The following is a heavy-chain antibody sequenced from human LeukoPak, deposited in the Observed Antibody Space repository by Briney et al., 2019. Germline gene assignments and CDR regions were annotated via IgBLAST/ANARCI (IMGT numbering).Heavy chain of an antibody. CDR3: AKGAYCGGDCYPRYFDY. D-gene: IGHD2-21*02. CDR2: ISGSGGST. J-gene: IGHJ4*02. V-gene: IGHV3-23*01. Sequence: GGSLRLSCAASGFTFSSYAMSWVRQAPGKGLEWVSAISGSGGSTYYADSVKGRFTISRHNSKNTLYLQMNSLRAEHTAVYYCAKGAYCGGDCYPRYFDYWGQGTLVTVSS. CDR1: GFTFSSYA.